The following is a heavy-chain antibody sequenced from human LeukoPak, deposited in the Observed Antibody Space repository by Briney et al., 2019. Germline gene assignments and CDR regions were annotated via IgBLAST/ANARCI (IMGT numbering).Heavy chain of an antibody. V-gene: IGHV3-30*18. J-gene: IGHJ4*02. CDR1: GLTFSNYA. CDR2: ISYDGNSQ. Sequence: SGRSLTLSCAASGLTFSNYAIHWVRQAPGRGLEWVAAISYDGNSQHYGAPVKGRFTISRDNSKNTVYLQINTLRTDDAAIYYCAKPYPTLTTSAVLDNWGQGTLVTVSS. D-gene: IGHD1-1*01. CDR3: AKPYPTLTTSAVLDN.